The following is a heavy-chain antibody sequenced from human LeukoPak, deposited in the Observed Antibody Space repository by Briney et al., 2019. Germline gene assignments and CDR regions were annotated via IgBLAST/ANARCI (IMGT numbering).Heavy chain of an antibody. CDR2: INWNSGST. CDR1: GFTFDDYA. J-gene: IGHJ4*02. CDR3: AKDPKAIYGSGSSFDY. Sequence: GGSLRLSCAASGFTFDDYAMHWVRQAPGKGLEWVSGINWNSGSTGYADSVKGRFTISRDNAKNSLYLQMNSLRAEDTALYYCAKDPKAIYGSGSSFDYWGQGTLVTVSS. V-gene: IGHV3-9*01. D-gene: IGHD3-10*01.